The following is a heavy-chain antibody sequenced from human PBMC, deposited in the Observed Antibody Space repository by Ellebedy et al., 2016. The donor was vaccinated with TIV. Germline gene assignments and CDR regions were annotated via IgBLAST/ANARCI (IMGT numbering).Heavy chain of an antibody. V-gene: IGHV1-3*01. Sequence: AASVKVSCKASGFIFSRYAIHWVRQAPGQRPEWMGWVDGDNVNTKYSQNLQSRVTITRDTSASTVYMELSSLKSEDTAVYYCARDGWETGASKTFDYWGQGTLVTVSS. CDR3: ARDGWETGASKTFDY. CDR1: GFIFSRYA. CDR2: VDGDNVNT. J-gene: IGHJ4*02. D-gene: IGHD2-8*02.